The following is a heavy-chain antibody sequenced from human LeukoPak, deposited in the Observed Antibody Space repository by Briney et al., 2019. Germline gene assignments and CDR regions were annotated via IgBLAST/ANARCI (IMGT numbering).Heavy chain of an antibody. V-gene: IGHV1-69*13. CDR2: IIPIFGTA. J-gene: IGHJ6*03. Sequence: SVKVSCKASGGTFSSYAISWVRQAPGQGLEWMGGIIPIFGTANYAQKFQGRVTITADETTSTAYMELSSLRSEDTAVYYCARDPYYYYYYMDVWGKGTTVTVSS. CDR3: ARDPYYYYYYMDV. CDR1: GGTFSSYA.